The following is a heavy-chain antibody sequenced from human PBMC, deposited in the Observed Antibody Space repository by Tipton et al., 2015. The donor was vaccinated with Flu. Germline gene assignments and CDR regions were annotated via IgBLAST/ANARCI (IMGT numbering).Heavy chain of an antibody. CDR2: INHSGST. Sequence: TLSLTCAVYGGSFSGYYWSWIRQPPGKGLEWIGEINHSGSTNYNPSLKSRVTISVDTSKNQFSLKLSSVTAADTAVYYCASDQPSTQAYYYGMDVWGQGTTVTVSS. J-gene: IGHJ6*02. CDR1: GGSFSGYY. CDR3: ASDQPSTQAYYYGMDV. D-gene: IGHD2-2*01. V-gene: IGHV4-34*01.